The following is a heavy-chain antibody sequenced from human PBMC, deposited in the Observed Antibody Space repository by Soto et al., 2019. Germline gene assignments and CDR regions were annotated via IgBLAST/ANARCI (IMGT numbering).Heavy chain of an antibody. V-gene: IGHV3-48*02. D-gene: IGHD1-7*01. CDR1: GFTFSSYS. Sequence: LRLSCAASGFTFSSYSMNWVRQAPGKGLEWVSYISSSSSTIYYADSVKGRFTISRDNAKNSLYLQMNSLRDEDTAVYYCARARITGTTYEVPYYFDYWGQGTLVTVSS. CDR2: ISSSSSTI. CDR3: ARARITGTTYEVPYYFDY. J-gene: IGHJ4*02.